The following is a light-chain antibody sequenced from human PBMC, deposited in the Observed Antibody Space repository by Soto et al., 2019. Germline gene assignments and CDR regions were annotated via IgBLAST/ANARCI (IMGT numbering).Light chain of an antibody. Sequence: VGETVTNTCRASQTISNYLNWYQQKPGKAPKLLIYAASSLQSGVPSRFSGSGSGTDFTLSISGLQPEDFPTYYCQQSYSSRRAFGQGTKVDIK. J-gene: IGKJ1*01. V-gene: IGKV1-39*01. CDR3: QQSYSSRRA. CDR1: QTISNY. CDR2: AAS.